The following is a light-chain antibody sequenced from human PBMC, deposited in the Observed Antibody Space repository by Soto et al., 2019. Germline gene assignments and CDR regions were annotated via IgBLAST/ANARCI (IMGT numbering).Light chain of an antibody. V-gene: IGKV1-5*03. CDR1: QSISRW. CDR2: EAS. Sequence: DIQMTQSPSTLSASVGDRVTITCRASQSISRWLAWYQQKPGEAPKLLIYEASSLASGVPSRFSGSGSGTGFTLTTTSLQADEFASYYCEQYNTYSTCGQGTKVEI. CDR3: EQYNTYST. J-gene: IGKJ1*01.